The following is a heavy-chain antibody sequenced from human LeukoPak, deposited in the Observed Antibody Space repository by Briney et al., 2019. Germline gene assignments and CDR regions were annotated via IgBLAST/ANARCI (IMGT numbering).Heavy chain of an antibody. CDR2: ISSSSSYI. CDR3: TRAPHYSNYGPYYYGMDV. V-gene: IGHV3-21*01. CDR1: GFTFSSYS. J-gene: IGHJ6*02. Sequence: GGSLRLSCAASGFTFSSYSMNWVRQAPGKGLEWVSSISSSSSYIYYADSVKGRFTISRDNAKNSLYLQMNSLRAEDTAVYYCTRAPHYSNYGPYYYGMDVWGQGTTVTVSS. D-gene: IGHD4-11*01.